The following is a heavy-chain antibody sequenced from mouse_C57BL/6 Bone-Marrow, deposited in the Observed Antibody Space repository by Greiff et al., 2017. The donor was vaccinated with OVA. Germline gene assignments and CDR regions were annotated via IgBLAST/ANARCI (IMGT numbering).Heavy chain of an antibody. V-gene: IGHV1-50*01. Sequence: VQLQQSGAELVKPGASVKLSCKASGYTFTSYWMQWVKQRPGQGLEWIGEIDPSDSYTNYNQKFKGKATLTVDTSSSTAYMQLSSLTSVDSAVYYCARSRGSYAMDYWGQGTSVTVSS. CDR2: IDPSDSYT. CDR1: GYTFTSYW. CDR3: ARSRGSYAMDY. J-gene: IGHJ4*01.